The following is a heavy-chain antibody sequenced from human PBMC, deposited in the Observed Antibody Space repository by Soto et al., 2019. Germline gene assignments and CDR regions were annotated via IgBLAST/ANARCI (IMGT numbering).Heavy chain of an antibody. Sequence: EVQRLESGGALIQAGGSLRLACAAYGFTFITYAMNCGRQAPGKGLEWVSTISYSGGSTYYADSVKGRFTISRDNSRNTLYLQMNSLRAEDTALYYCASRRLDYCSSTSCYVFDYWGQGTLVTVSS. CDR1: GFTFITYA. D-gene: IGHD2-2*01. J-gene: IGHJ4*02. V-gene: IGHV3-23*01. CDR3: ASRRLDYCSSTSCYVFDY. CDR2: ISYSGGST.